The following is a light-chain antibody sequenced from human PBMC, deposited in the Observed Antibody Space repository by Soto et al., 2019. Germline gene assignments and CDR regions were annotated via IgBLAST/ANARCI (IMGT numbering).Light chain of an antibody. Sequence: EIVLTQSPGTLSLSPGERATLSCRASQSITSSNLAWYQQKPGQAPRLLIYGSSSRATGTPDRFSGSGSGTDFPITISRLEPQDFAVYYCQQYGSSPITFGQGTLLAIK. J-gene: IGKJ5*01. CDR2: GSS. V-gene: IGKV3-20*01. CDR3: QQYGSSPIT. CDR1: QSITSSN.